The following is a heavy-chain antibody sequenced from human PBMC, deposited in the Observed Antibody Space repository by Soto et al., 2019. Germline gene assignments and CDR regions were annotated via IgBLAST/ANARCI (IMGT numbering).Heavy chain of an antibody. Sequence: SETLSLTCTVSGGSISNYYLSWIRQPPGKGLEWIGYIYYSGSTNYNPSLKSRVTISVDTSKNQFSLKLSSVTAADTAVYYCSYSGYDFYYFDYWGQGTLVTVSS. V-gene: IGHV4-59*08. CDR1: GGSISNYY. CDR2: IYYSGST. J-gene: IGHJ4*02. CDR3: SYSGYDFYYFDY. D-gene: IGHD5-12*01.